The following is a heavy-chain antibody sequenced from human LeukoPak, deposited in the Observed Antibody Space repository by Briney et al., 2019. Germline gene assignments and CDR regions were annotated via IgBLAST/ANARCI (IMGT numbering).Heavy chain of an antibody. CDR2: IYHSGST. J-gene: IGHJ4*02. D-gene: IGHD2-2*01. CDR1: GYSISSGYY. V-gene: IGHV4-38-2*02. Sequence: SETLSLTCTVSGYSISSGYYWGWIRQPPGKGLEWIGSIYHSGSTYYNPSLKSRVTISVDTSKNQFSLKLSSVTAADTAVYYCARVRGCSSTSCYFEFAYFDYWGQGTLVTVSS. CDR3: ARVRGCSSTSCYFEFAYFDY.